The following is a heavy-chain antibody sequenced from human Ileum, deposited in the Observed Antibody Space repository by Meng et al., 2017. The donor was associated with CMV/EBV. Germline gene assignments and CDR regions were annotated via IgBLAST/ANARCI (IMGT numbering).Heavy chain of an antibody. Sequence: KASGGPFSSYAISWVRQAPGQGLEWMGGIIPIFGTANYAQKFQGRVTITTDESTSTAYMELSSLRSEDTAVYYCARSRLRLYNWFDPWGQGTLVTVSS. CDR2: IIPIFGTA. CDR3: ARSRLRLYNWFDP. D-gene: IGHD4-17*01. J-gene: IGHJ5*02. CDR1: GGPFSSYA. V-gene: IGHV1-69*05.